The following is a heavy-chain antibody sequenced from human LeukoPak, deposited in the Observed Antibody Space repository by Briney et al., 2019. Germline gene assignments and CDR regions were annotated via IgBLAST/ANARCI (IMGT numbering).Heavy chain of an antibody. J-gene: IGHJ4*02. Sequence: LSLTCAVSGGSISSSNWWSWVRQPPGKGLEWVAVISYDGSNKYYADSVKGRFTISRDNSKNTLYLQMNSLRAEDTAVYYCAREDPYYDFWSGPFDYWGQGTLVTVSS. CDR3: AREDPYYDFWSGPFDY. D-gene: IGHD3-3*01. V-gene: IGHV3-30-3*01. CDR2: ISYDGSNK. CDR1: GGSISSSN.